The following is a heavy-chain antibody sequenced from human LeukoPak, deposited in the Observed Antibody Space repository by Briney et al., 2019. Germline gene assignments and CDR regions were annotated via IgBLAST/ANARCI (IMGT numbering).Heavy chain of an antibody. D-gene: IGHD3-10*01. CDR3: ARAGKWLPDDLDY. CDR1: GFTFSSYS. Sequence: GGSLRLSCAASGFTFSSYSMNWVRQAPGKGLEWVAFASFDENKKYYIDSVKGRFAISRDNSKNTLYLQLNSLRAEDTAVYYCARAGKWLPDDLDYWGQGTLVTVSS. V-gene: IGHV3-33*08. CDR2: ASFDENKK. J-gene: IGHJ4*02.